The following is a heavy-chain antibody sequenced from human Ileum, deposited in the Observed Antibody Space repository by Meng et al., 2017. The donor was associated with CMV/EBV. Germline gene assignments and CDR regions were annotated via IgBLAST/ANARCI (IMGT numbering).Heavy chain of an antibody. J-gene: IGHJ6*02. CDR3: AKDIRGGYFYYGLDV. V-gene: IGHV3-9*01. CDR2: INWSSGSI. Sequence: SLKISCAASGFSFDDHAMHWVRQAPGKGLEWVSGINWSSGSIGYADSVKGRFTISRDNAKNSLYLQRNRLRPDDTALYYCAKDIRGGYFYYGLDVWGQGTTVTVSS. CDR1: GFSFDDHA. D-gene: IGHD2-15*01.